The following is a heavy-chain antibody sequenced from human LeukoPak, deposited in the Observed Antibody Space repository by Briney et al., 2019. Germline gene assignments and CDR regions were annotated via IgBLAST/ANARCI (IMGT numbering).Heavy chain of an antibody. D-gene: IGHD3-10*01. CDR2: IWYDGSNK. CDR1: AFTFTDYY. CDR3: AKDTTTSRRGFDY. V-gene: IGHV3-33*06. J-gene: IGHJ4*02. Sequence: PGGSLRLSCAASAFTFTDYYMSWIRQAPGKGLEWVAVIWYDGSNKYYADSVKGRFTISRDNSKNTLYLQMNNLRAEDTAVFYCAKDTTTSRRGFDYWGQGILVTVSS.